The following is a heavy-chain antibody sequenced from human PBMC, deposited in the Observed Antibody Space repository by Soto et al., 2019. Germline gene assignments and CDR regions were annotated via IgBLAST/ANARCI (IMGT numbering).Heavy chain of an antibody. V-gene: IGHV4-31*03. CDR3: TSHLAAAGTDFDY. Sequence: PSETLSLTCTVSGGSISSGGYYWSWIRQHPGKGLEWIGYIYYSGSTYYNPSLKSRVTISVDTSKNQFSLKLSSVTAADTAVYYCTSHLAAAGTDFDYWGQGTLVTVSS. J-gene: IGHJ4*02. D-gene: IGHD6-13*01. CDR2: IYYSGST. CDR1: GGSISSGGYY.